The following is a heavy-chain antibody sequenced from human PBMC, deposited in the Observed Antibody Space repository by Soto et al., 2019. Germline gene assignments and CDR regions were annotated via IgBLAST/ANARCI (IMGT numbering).Heavy chain of an antibody. Sequence: QVQLVQSGGEVEKPGASVKVSCQASGYNFNTYDINWVRQATGQGLEWMGWMSPSSGNTNYAQKFQGRVTMTRDTSVSTAYMELNSLTSDDTAVYYCARGITQGYDYWGQGTPVTVSS. CDR3: ARGITQGYDY. J-gene: IGHJ4*02. V-gene: IGHV1-8*02. D-gene: IGHD1-20*01. CDR2: MSPSSGNT. CDR1: GYNFNTYD.